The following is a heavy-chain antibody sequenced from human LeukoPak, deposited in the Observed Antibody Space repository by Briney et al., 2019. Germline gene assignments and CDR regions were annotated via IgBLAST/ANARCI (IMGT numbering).Heavy chain of an antibody. J-gene: IGHJ3*02. CDR3: ARGTYYDSSDAFDI. V-gene: IGHV1-8*01. CDR2: MNPNSGNT. Sequence: GASVKVSCKASGYTFTSYDINWVRQATGQGLEWMGWMNPNSGNTGYAQKFQGRVPMTRNTSISTAYMELSSLRSEDTAVYYCARGTYYDSSDAFDIWGQGTMVTVSS. CDR1: GYTFTSYD. D-gene: IGHD3-22*01.